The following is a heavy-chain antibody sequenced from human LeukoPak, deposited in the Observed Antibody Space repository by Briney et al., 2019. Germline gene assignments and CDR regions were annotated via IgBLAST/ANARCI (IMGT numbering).Heavy chain of an antibody. J-gene: IGHJ4*02. V-gene: IGHV1-2*02. D-gene: IGHD3-10*01. CDR3: AREILGGFYPGAC. Sequence: ASVKVSRKASVLSFIGFHIHCVRQAPGQRLEGMGCMNPHSAATQYAQNFKGRVTMTGYTSIRTAYMGRIGLTSDDTAVYNCAREILGGFYPGACWGEGTLVTV. CDR2: MNPHSAAT. CDR1: VLSFIGFH.